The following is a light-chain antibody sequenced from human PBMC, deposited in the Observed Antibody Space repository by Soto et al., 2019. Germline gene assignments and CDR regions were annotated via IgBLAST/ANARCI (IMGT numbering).Light chain of an antibody. CDR2: DVI. J-gene: IGLJ2*01. CDR1: SSDVGGYNY. CDR3: SSYAGTINYVV. Sequence: QSVLAQPPSASGSPGQSVTISCTGTSSDVGGYNYVSWHQQHPGKAPKLIIYDVIKRPSGVPDRFSGSKSGSTASLTVSGLQAEDEADYYCSSYAGTINYVVFGGGTQLTVL. V-gene: IGLV2-8*01.